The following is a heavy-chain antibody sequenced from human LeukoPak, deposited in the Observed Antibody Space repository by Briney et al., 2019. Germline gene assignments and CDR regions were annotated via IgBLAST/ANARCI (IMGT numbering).Heavy chain of an antibody. D-gene: IGHD6-13*01. CDR2: IRSKAYGGTT. V-gene: IGHV3-49*04. CDR3: TRDFGSYRSKRGEYYYYGMDV. J-gene: IGHJ6*02. CDR1: GFTFGDYA. Sequence: GGSLRLSCTASGFTFGDYAMSWVRQAPGKGLEWVGFIRSKAYGGTTEYAASVKGRFTISRDDSKSIAYLQMNSLKTEDTAVYYCTRDFGSYRSKRGEYYYYGMDVWGQGTTVTVSS.